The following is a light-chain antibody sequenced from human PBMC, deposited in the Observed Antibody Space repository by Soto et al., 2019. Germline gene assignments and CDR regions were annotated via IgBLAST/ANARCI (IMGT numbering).Light chain of an antibody. CDR1: QSVRSS. Sequence: EIVLTQSPGTRSLSPGERATLSCRASQSVRSSLAWYQQQPGQAPRLLIFDASNRATGIPPRFSGSGSGTDFTLTINSLEPEDFVVYYCQQRSNWPGTFGQGTKVDIK. CDR2: DAS. J-gene: IGKJ1*01. CDR3: QQRSNWPGT. V-gene: IGKV3-11*01.